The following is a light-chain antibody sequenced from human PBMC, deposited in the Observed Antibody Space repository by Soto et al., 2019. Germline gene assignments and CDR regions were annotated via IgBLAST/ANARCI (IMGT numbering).Light chain of an antibody. Sequence: QSALTQPRSVSGSPGQSVTISCTGTSSDVGGYNYVSWYQQHPGKAPKLMIYDVNKWPSGVPHRFSGSKSGNTASLTISGLQAEDEADYYCSSYTSSSTLYVFGTGTKLTVL. CDR3: SSYTSSSTLYV. CDR1: SSDVGGYNY. CDR2: DVN. J-gene: IGLJ1*01. V-gene: IGLV2-11*01.